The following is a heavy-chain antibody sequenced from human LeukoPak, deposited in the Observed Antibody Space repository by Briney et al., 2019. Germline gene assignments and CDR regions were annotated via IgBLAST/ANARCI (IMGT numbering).Heavy chain of an antibody. D-gene: IGHD5-12*01. V-gene: IGHV3-23*01. Sequence: GGSLRPSCAASGFTFSSYAMSWVRQAPGKGLEWVSAISGGGGSTYYADSVKGRFTISRDNSKNTLYLQMNSLRAEDTAVYYCAKGTVPTIREFDYWGQGTLVTVSS. CDR2: ISGGGGST. J-gene: IGHJ4*02. CDR1: GFTFSSYA. CDR3: AKGTVPTIREFDY.